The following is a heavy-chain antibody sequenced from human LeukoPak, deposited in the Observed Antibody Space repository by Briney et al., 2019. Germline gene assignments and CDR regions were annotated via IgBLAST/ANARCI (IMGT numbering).Heavy chain of an antibody. D-gene: IGHD3-22*01. Sequence: TGGSLRLSCAASGFTFSSYWMHWVRQAPGKGLVRVSRINSDGSSTSYADSVKGRFTISRDNAKNTLYLQMNSLRAEDTAVYYCAKDNNYYDSSGYPGYWGQGTLVTVSS. CDR1: GFTFSSYW. CDR2: INSDGSST. V-gene: IGHV3-74*01. CDR3: AKDNNYYDSSGYPGY. J-gene: IGHJ4*02.